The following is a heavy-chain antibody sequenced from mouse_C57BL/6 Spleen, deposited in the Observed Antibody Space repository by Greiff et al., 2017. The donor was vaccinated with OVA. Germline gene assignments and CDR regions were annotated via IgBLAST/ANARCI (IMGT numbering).Heavy chain of an antibody. J-gene: IGHJ4*01. CDR3: AKHDGSRKGNYAMDY. Sequence: VKLMESGPGLVAPSQRLSITCTVSGFSLTSYGVDWVRQPPGKGLEWLGVIWGGGSTNYNSALMSRLSISKDNSKSQVFLKMNSLQTDDTAMYYCAKHDGSRKGNYAMDYWGQGTSVTVSS. V-gene: IGHV2-9*01. D-gene: IGHD1-1*01. CDR2: IWGGGST. CDR1: GFSLTSYG.